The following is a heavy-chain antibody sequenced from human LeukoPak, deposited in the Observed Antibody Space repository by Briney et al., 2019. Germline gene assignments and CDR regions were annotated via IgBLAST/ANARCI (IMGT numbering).Heavy chain of an antibody. J-gene: IGHJ4*02. D-gene: IGHD3-22*01. V-gene: IGHV3-23*01. CDR2: ISGSGGST. CDR1: GFTFSSYA. CDR3: AKPDTMIVVVSYFDY. Sequence: PGGSLRLSCAASGFTFSSYAMSWVRQAPGKGLEWVSAISGSGGSTYYADSVKGRFTISRDNSKNTLYLQMNSLRAEDTAVYYCAKPDTMIVVVSYFDYWGQGTLVTVSS.